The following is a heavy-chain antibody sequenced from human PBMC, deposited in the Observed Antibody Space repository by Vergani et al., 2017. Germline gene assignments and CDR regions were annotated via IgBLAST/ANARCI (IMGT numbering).Heavy chain of an antibody. Sequence: EVQLVESGGGLVQPGGSLRLSCAASGFTFSDHYMDWVRQAPGKGLEWVGRTSNKANSYTKEYAASVKGRFTSSRDNYKNTLYMQMNSLRAEDTAVYYCAKGPDYWGQGTLVTVSS. CDR1: GFTFSDHY. J-gene: IGHJ4*02. CDR3: AKGPDY. CDR2: TSNKANSYTK. V-gene: IGHV3-72*01.